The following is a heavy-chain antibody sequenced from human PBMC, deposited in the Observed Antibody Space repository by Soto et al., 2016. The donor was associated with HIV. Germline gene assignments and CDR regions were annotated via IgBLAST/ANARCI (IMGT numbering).Heavy chain of an antibody. J-gene: IGHJ6*03. D-gene: IGHD4-17*01. Sequence: QVQLQQWGAGLLKPSETLSLTCAVYGGSFSGYYWTWIRQPPGKGLEWIGEINHSGRTNHNPSLKSRVTISIDMSKNQFSLKLNSVTAADTAVYYCARVTKGVIXTYYYYSIKRLGTKGHGHRLL. V-gene: IGHV4-34*01. CDR3: ARVTKGVIXTYYYYSIKR. CDR2: INHSGRT. CDR1: GGSFSGYY.